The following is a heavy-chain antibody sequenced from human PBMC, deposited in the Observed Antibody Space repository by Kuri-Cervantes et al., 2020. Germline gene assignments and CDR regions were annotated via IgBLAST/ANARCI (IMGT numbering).Heavy chain of an antibody. J-gene: IGHJ6*03. CDR1: GDSISSYY. D-gene: IGHD2-15*01. CDR3: AREGRDYYYYYYMDV. CDR2: IYYSGST. V-gene: IGHV4-59*01. Sequence: SETLSLTCTVSGDSISSYYWSWIRQPPGKGLEWIGYIYYSGSTNYNPSLKSRVTISVDTSKNQFSLKLSSVTAADTAVYYCAREGRDYYYYYYMDVWGKGTTVTVSS.